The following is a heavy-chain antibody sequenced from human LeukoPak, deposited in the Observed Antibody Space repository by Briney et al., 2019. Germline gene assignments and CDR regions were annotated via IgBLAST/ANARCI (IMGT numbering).Heavy chain of an antibody. CDR1: EFTFSSYW. Sequence: GGSLRLSCAASEFTFSSYWMSWVRQAPGKGLEWVANIKQGGGEKYYLDSVKGRFTVSRDNAKNSLYLQMNSLRAEDTAVYYCARVGARQILEYWGQGTLVTVSS. V-gene: IGHV3-7*01. J-gene: IGHJ4*02. D-gene: IGHD4-17*01. CDR2: IKQGGGEK. CDR3: ARVGARQILEY.